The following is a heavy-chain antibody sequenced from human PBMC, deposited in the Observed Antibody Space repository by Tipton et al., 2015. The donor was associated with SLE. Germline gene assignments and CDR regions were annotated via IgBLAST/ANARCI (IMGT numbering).Heavy chain of an antibody. V-gene: IGHV4-4*07. CDR3: ARDRGRSSSPYYFDY. J-gene: IGHJ4*02. D-gene: IGHD6-6*01. CDR1: GGSISSYY. CDR2: IYTRGST. Sequence: TLSLTCTVSGGSISSYYWSWIRQPAGKGLEWIGRIYTRGSTNYNPSLKSRVTMSVDTSKNQFSLKLSSVTAADTAVYYCARDRGRSSSPYYFDYWGQGTLVTVSS.